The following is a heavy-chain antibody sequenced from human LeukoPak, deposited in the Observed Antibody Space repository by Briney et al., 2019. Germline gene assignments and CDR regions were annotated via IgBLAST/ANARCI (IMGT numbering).Heavy chain of an antibody. CDR2: INPSGGST. CDR1: GYTFTSYY. D-gene: IGHD3-22*01. Sequence: ASVKVSCKASGYTFTSYYMHWVRQAPGQGLEWMGIINPSGGSTSYAQKFQGRVTMTRDTSTSTVYMELSSLRSEDTAVYYCARGAFGNYYDSSGEGDRFPAEYFQHWGQGTLVTVSS. CDR3: ARGAFGNYYDSSGEGDRFPAEYFQH. V-gene: IGHV1-46*01. J-gene: IGHJ1*01.